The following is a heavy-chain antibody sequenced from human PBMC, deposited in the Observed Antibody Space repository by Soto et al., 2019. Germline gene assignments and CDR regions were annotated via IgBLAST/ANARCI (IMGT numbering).Heavy chain of an antibody. V-gene: IGHV3-33*01. CDR2: IWYDGSNK. D-gene: IGHD2-15*01. J-gene: IGHJ4*02. CDR3: ARNRDPITDIVVVVAAIDY. CDR1: GFTFSSYG. Sequence: GGSLRLSCAASGFTFSSYGMHWVRQAPGKGLEWVAVIWYDGSNKYYADSVKGRFTISRDNSKNTLYLQMNSLRAEDTAVYYCARNRDPITDIVVVVAAIDYWGQGTLVTVSS.